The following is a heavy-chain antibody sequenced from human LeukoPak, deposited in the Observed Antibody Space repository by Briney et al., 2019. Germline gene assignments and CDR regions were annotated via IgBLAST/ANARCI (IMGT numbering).Heavy chain of an antibody. V-gene: IGHV3-23*01. CDR2: ISGSGGST. Sequence: PGGSLRLSCAASGFTFNTYAMSWVRQAPGKGLEWVSAISGSGGSTYYADSVKGRFTISRDNSKNTLYLQMNSLRAEDTAVYYCAKASGGGYNYLYYYYGMDVWGQGTTVTVS. CDR1: GFTFNTYA. CDR3: AKASGGGYNYLYYYYGMDV. D-gene: IGHD5-24*01. J-gene: IGHJ6*02.